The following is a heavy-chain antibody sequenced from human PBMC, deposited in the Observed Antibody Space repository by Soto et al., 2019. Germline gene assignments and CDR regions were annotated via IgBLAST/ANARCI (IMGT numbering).Heavy chain of an antibody. CDR1: GGSIRSGSHY. V-gene: IGHV4-31*01. CDR3: ASKGGDGTEC. J-gene: IGHJ4*01. D-gene: IGHD3-16*01. Sequence: PSETRSLTCTVSGGSIRSGSHYWSWIRQHPGKGLEWIGYIYYSGSTYYNPSLESPITISISTSQNQFSLKLTSVTAAETAVYYCASKGGDGTECWGKGNMVIVSS. CDR2: IYYSGST.